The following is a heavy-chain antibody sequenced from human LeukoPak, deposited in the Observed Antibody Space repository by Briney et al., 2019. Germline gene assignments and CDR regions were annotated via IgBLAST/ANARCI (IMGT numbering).Heavy chain of an antibody. CDR2: IFHSGST. J-gene: IGHJ4*02. CDR3: ARGIYYLIEY. CDR1: GYSISSGDY. V-gene: IGHV4-38-2*01. Sequence: SETLSLTCAVSGYSISSGDYWGWIRQSPGKGLEWIGNIFHSGSTYRNPSLKSRVTISVDTSKNEFSLKLSSVTAADTAVYYCARGIYYLIEYWGQGTLVTVSS. D-gene: IGHD3-10*01.